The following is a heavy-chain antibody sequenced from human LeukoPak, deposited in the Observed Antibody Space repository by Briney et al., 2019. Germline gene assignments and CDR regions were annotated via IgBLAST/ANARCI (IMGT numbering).Heavy chain of an antibody. Sequence: AASVTVSCAASGYTFTGYYMHWVRQAPGQGLEWMGRINPNSGGTNYAQKFQGRVTMTRDTSISTAYMELSRLRSDDTAVYYCASDLEEDYVFDVWGQGTTVTVSS. D-gene: IGHD3-3*01. CDR2: INPNSGGT. CDR3: ASDLEEDYVFDV. V-gene: IGHV1-2*06. CDR1: GYTFTGYY. J-gene: IGHJ6*02.